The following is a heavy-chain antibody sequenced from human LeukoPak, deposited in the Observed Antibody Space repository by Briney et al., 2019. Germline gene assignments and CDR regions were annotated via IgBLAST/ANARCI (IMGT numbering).Heavy chain of an antibody. J-gene: IGHJ4*02. D-gene: IGHD6-19*01. CDR2: ISAYNGNT. CDR1: GYTITSYG. Sequence: ASVKVSCKASGYTITSYGISWVRQAPGQGLEWMGWISAYNGNTNYAQKLQGRVTMTTDTSTSTAYMELRSLRSDDTAVYYCARDPGYSSGWYSGHFDYWGQGTLVTVSS. V-gene: IGHV1-18*01. CDR3: ARDPGYSSGWYSGHFDY.